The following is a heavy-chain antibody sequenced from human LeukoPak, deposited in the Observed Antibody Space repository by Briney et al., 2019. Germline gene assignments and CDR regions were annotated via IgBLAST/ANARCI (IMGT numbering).Heavy chain of an antibody. D-gene: IGHD2-15*01. CDR2: ISGSGGTT. CDR1: GFIFSSYA. J-gene: IGHJ4*02. V-gene: IGHV3-23*01. CDR3: AKGSPQGVVVVATTLYLDY. Sequence: GGSLRLSCAASGFIFSSYAMSWVRQAPGKGLEWVSAISGSGGTTYYADSVKGRFTISRDNSKNTLYLQMNSLRAEDTAVYYCAKGSPQGVVVVATTLYLDYWGQGTLVTVSS.